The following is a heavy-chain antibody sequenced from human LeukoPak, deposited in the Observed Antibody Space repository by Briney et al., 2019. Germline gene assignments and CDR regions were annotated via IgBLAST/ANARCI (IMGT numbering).Heavy chain of an antibody. V-gene: IGHV3-43D*03. CDR3: ARGVYYDSSGYYRDAFDI. J-gene: IGHJ3*02. CDR2: ISWDGGST. Sequence: PGGSLRLSCAASGFTFDDYAMHWVRQAPGKGLEWVSLISWDGGSTYYADSVKGRFTISRDNSENSLYLQMNSLRAEDTALYYCARGVYYDSSGYYRDAFDIWGQGTMVTVSS. CDR1: GFTFDDYA. D-gene: IGHD3-22*01.